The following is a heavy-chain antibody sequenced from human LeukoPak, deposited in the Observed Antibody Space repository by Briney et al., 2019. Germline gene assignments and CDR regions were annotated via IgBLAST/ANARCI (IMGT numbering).Heavy chain of an antibody. D-gene: IGHD1-14*01. CDR2: IAYDGSRA. CDR3: TRYNNDHFDY. CDR1: GFTFGGYG. J-gene: IGHJ4*02. V-gene: IGHV3-33*01. Sequence: PGRSLRLSCAGSGFTFGGYGMHWFRQTPGKGLEWVAVIAYDGSRAFYADSVKDRFTISRDNSKNTMSVQMDDLRAEDTAVYYCTRYNNDHFDYWGQGTLVTVSS.